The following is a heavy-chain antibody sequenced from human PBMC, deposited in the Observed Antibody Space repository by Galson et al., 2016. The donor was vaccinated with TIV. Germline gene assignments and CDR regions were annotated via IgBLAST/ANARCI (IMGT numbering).Heavy chain of an antibody. CDR3: ARDGRFLDWVTWFDP. CDR2: ISSSGTYM. D-gene: IGHD3-3*01. Sequence: RQAPGKGLEWLTHISSSGTYMNYADSVKGRFTVSRDNAKKSVYLQMGSLRADDTAIYYCARDGRFLDWVTWFDPRDQGTLVTVSS. J-gene: IGHJ5*02. V-gene: IGHV3-11*05.